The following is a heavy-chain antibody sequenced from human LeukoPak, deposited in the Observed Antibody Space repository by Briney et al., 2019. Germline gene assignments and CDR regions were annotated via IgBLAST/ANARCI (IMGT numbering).Heavy chain of an antibody. CDR2: ISYDGNNK. CDR3: AKDGAFDP. CDR1: GFTFSSFG. J-gene: IGHJ5*02. V-gene: IGHV3-30*18. Sequence: GRSLRLSCVASGFTFSSFGLNWVRQAPGQGLGWVAVISYDGNNKYYPDSVKGRFTISRDNLQNTLYLQMNSLTAEDTAVYYCAKDGAFDPWGQGTLVTVS. D-gene: IGHD3-16*01.